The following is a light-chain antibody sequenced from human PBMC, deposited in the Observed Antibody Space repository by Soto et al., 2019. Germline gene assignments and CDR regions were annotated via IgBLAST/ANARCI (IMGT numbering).Light chain of an antibody. V-gene: IGKV1-17*01. Sequence: DIQMTQSPPHLSASVGDRVTITCRASQGITNALGWYQQKPGKAPKRLIYSASSLQSGVPSRFSGSGSGTEFILTISSLQPEDFATYYCQQYDYLPFTFGPGTKVDIK. CDR3: QQYDYLPFT. CDR1: QGITNA. J-gene: IGKJ3*01. CDR2: SAS.